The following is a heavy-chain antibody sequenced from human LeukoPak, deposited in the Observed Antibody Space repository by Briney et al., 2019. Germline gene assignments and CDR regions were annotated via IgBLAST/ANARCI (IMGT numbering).Heavy chain of an antibody. CDR1: GFTFSSYA. CDR2: ISYDGSNK. V-gene: IGHV3-30-3*01. CDR3: AKDLFYDSSGYPPGDAFDI. D-gene: IGHD3-22*01. Sequence: GGSLRLSCAATGFTFSSYAMHWVRQAPGKGLEWVAVISYDGSNKYYADSVKGRFTISRDNSKNTLYLQMNSLRAEDTAVYYCAKDLFYDSSGYPPGDAFDIWGQGTMVTVSS. J-gene: IGHJ3*02.